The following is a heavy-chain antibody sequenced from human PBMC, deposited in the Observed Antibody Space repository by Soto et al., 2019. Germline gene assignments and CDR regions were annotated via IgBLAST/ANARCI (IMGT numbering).Heavy chain of an antibody. J-gene: IGHJ4*02. V-gene: IGHV1-18*01. Sequence: QVQLVQSGAEVKKPGASVKVSCKASGYTFTSYGISWVRQAPGQGLEWMGWISTYNGNTKYAHKLQGRVTMTTDTPTSTPYLELTSLRSADTPVFYCPREMFRGVGSDYWGQGTLVTVSS. CDR2: ISTYNGNT. D-gene: IGHD3-10*01. CDR1: GYTFTSYG. CDR3: PREMFRGVGSDY.